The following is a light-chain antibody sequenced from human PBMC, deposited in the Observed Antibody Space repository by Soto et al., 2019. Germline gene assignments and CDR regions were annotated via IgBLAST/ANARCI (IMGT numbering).Light chain of an antibody. J-gene: IGKJ1*01. V-gene: IGKV3-20*01. Sequence: EIVLTQSPGTLSVSPGERATLSCRASQTISSNNLAWYQQKPGQAPSLLIYGTSSRATGIPDRFSGSGSGTDFTLTISRLEPEDSAIYYCQQYVSWTLGQGTKVEI. CDR3: QQYVSWT. CDR2: GTS. CDR1: QTISSNN.